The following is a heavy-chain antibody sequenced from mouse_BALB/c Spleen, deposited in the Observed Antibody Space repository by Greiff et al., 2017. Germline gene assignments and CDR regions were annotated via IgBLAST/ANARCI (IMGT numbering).Heavy chain of an antibody. J-gene: IGHJ3*01. CDR3: ARRGRYDWFAY. CDR1: GYTFTSYW. V-gene: IGHV1S81*02. Sequence: QVQLQQPGAELVKPGASVKLSCKASGYTFTSYWMHWVKQRPGQGLEWIGEINPSNGRTNYNEKFKSKATLTVDKSSSTAYMQLSSLTSEDSAVYYCARRGRYDWFAYWGQGTLVTVSA. D-gene: IGHD2-14*01. CDR2: INPSNGRT.